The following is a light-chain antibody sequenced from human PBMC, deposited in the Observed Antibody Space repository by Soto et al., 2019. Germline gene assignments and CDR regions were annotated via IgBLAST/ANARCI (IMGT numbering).Light chain of an antibody. CDR1: QSVSSSY. J-gene: IGKJ1*01. V-gene: IGKV3-20*01. CDR2: GAS. Sequence: EIVLSQSPRTVSLSPGERATLSCRASQSVSSSYLAWYQQKPGQAPRLLIYGASSRATGIPDRFSGSGSGTDFTLTISRLEPEDFAVYYCQQYGSSRGAFGQGTKVDIK. CDR3: QQYGSSRGA.